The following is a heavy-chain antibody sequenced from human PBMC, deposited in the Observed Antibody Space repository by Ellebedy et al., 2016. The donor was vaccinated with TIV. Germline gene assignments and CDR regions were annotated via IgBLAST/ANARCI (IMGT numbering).Heavy chain of an antibody. J-gene: IGHJ6*02. V-gene: IGHV3-53*01. D-gene: IGHD4-17*01. Sequence: GESLKISXAASGLTVSSNYMNWVRQAPGKGLEWVSIIYSGGSTYYADSVKGRFTISRDNSKNTLYLQMNRLRAEDTAVYYCVRGRHDYGDYGVDYYYGMDVWGQGTTVTVSS. CDR3: VRGRHDYGDYGVDYYYGMDV. CDR1: GLTVSSNY. CDR2: IYSGGST.